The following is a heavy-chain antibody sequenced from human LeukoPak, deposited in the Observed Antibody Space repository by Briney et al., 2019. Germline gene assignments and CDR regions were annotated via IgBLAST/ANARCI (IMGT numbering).Heavy chain of an antibody. Sequence: GGSLRLSCAASGFTFSSYSMIWVRQAPGKGLEWVSSISSSSSYIYYADSVKGRFTISRDNAKNSLYLQMNSLRAEDTAVYYCARGLYYDSSGYEPLDYWGQGTLVTVSS. CDR3: ARGLYYDSSGYEPLDY. D-gene: IGHD3-22*01. V-gene: IGHV3-21*01. J-gene: IGHJ4*02. CDR1: GFTFSSYS. CDR2: ISSSSSYI.